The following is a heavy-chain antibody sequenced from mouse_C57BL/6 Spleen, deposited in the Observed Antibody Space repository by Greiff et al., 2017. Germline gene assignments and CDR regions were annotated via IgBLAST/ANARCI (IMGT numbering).Heavy chain of an antibody. J-gene: IGHJ3*01. Sequence: EVQRVESGGGLVKPGGSLKLSCAASGFTFSDYGMHWVRQAPEKGLEWVAYISSGSSTIYYADTVKGRFTISRDNAKNTLFLQMTSLRSEDTAMYYCAKEDYDYDAWFAYWGQGTLVTVSA. CDR3: AKEDYDYDAWFAY. V-gene: IGHV5-17*01. CDR1: GFTFSDYG. CDR2: ISSGSSTI. D-gene: IGHD2-4*01.